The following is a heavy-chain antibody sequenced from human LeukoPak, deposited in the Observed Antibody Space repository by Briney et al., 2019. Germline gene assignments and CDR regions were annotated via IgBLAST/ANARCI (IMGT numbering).Heavy chain of an antibody. Sequence: ASMKVSCKASGYTFTDHYIHWVRQAPGQGLEWMGWINPNSGGTNYAQKFQGRVTITGDTSTSTAYMELRSLRSDDTAVYYCARMVRGAPDYWGQGTLVTVSS. J-gene: IGHJ4*02. D-gene: IGHD3-10*01. CDR1: GYTFTDHY. CDR2: INPNSGGT. CDR3: ARMVRGAPDY. V-gene: IGHV1-2*02.